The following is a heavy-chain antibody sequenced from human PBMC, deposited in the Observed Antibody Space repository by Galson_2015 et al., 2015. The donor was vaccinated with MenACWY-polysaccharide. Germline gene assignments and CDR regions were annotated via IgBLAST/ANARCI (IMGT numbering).Heavy chain of an antibody. J-gene: IGHJ4*02. V-gene: IGHV6-1*01. D-gene: IGHD6-13*01. Sequence: CAISGDSVSSNSAAWNWIRQSPSRGLEWLGRTYYRSKWYHDYPVSVKSRITINPDTSKNQFSLQLNSVTPDDTALYYCARTCPPYSRTWYECFDSWGQGTLVTVSS. CDR1: GDSVSSNSAA. CDR2: TYYRSKWYH. CDR3: ARTCPPYSRTWYECFDS.